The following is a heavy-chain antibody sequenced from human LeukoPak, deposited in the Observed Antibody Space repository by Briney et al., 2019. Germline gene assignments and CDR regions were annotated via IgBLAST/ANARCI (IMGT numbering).Heavy chain of an antibody. V-gene: IGHV3-48*03. CDR3: ARIGSSGWYIDY. J-gene: IGHJ4*02. CDR2: ISSSGSTI. D-gene: IGHD6-19*01. Sequence: PGGSLRLSCAASGFTFDDYAMNWVRQAPGKGLEWVSYISSSGSTIYYADSVKGRFTISRDNAKNSLYLQMNSLRAEDTAVYYCARIGSSGWYIDYWGQGTLVTVSS. CDR1: GFTFDDYA.